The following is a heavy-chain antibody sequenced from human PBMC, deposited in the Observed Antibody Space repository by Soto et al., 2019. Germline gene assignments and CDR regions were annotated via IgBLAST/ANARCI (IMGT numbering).Heavy chain of an antibody. CDR3: ARGRDFWSGYPEYFQH. CDR1: GFTFSSYA. V-gene: IGHV3-30-3*01. J-gene: IGHJ1*01. Sequence: GGSLRLSCAASGFTFSSYAMHWVRQAPGKGLEWVAVISYDGSNKYYADSVKGRFTISRDNSKNTLYLQMNSLRAEDTAVYYCARGRDFWSGYPEYFQHWGQGTLVTVSS. CDR2: ISYDGSNK. D-gene: IGHD3-3*01.